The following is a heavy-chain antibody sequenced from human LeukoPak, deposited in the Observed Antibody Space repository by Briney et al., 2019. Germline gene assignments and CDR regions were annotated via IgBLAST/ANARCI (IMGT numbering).Heavy chain of an antibody. V-gene: IGHV4-31*03. CDR1: GGSLISGGPY. CDR3: ARSGPTQGPRRSNWFDH. Sequence: PSETLSLTCTVSGGSLISGGPYWGWIRQHPGQGLEWIGYIYYSGSTYYNPSLRSRLSISVDPSKSQFSLHLPSVTAADKAVYYGARSGPTQGPRRSNWFDHWGQGTLVTVSS. J-gene: IGHJ5*02. CDR2: IYYSGST.